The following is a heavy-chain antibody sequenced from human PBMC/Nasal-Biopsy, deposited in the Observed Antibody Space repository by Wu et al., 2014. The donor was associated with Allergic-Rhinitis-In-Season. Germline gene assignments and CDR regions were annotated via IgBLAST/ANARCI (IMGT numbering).Heavy chain of an antibody. Sequence: LRLSCAASGFTFNTYSMNWLRQAPGKGLEWVSSIDSSSSYLFYADSVKGRFTISRDNAKNSLYLQMNSLRAEDTAVYYCARGTAAGSSQGFQHWGQGTLVTVSS. CDR2: IDSSSSYL. J-gene: IGHJ1*01. CDR3: ARGTAAGSSQGFQH. CDR1: GFTFNTYS. D-gene: IGHD6-13*01. V-gene: IGHV3-21*01.